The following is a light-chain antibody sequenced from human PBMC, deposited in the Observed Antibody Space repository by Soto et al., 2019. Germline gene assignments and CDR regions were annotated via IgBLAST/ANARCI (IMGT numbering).Light chain of an antibody. V-gene: IGKV3D-15*01. CDR1: QSVGTR. J-gene: IGKJ3*01. CDR3: QQYNNWPPVT. CDR2: GAS. Sequence: EILLTQSPDTLSLSPGEIATLSCSAAQSVGTRLAWYQHKTGQAPRLLISGASSRATGIPDRFTGSGSGTEFTLTISSLQSEDFAVYFCQQYNNWPPVTFGPGTKVDIK.